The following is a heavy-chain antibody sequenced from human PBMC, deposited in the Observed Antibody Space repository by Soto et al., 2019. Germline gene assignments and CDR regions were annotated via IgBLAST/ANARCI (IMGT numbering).Heavy chain of an antibody. V-gene: IGHV3-21*01. CDR3: ARDIRLGGSVYYYYGMDV. D-gene: IGHD3-22*01. CDR2: ISSSSSYI. J-gene: IGHJ6*02. CDR1: GFTFSSYS. Sequence: GSLRLSCAASGFTFSSYSMNWVRQAPGKGLEWVSSISSSSSYIYYADSVKGRFTISRDNAKNSLYLQMNSLRAEDTAVYYCARDIRLGGSVYYYYGMDVWDQGTTVTVSS.